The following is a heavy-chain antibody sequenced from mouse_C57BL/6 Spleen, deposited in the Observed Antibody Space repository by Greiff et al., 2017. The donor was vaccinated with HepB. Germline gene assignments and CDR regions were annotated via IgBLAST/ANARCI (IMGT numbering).Heavy chain of an antibody. J-gene: IGHJ2*01. CDR1: GYAFSSYW. CDR3: ARSDFTTVVARGDY. V-gene: IGHV1-80*01. D-gene: IGHD1-1*01. Sequence: SGAELVKPGASVKISCKASGYAFSSYWMNWVKQRPGKGLEWIGQIYPGDGDTNYNGKFKGKATLTADKSSSTAYMQLSSLTSEDSAVYFCARSDFTTVVARGDYWGQGTTLTVSS. CDR2: IYPGDGDT.